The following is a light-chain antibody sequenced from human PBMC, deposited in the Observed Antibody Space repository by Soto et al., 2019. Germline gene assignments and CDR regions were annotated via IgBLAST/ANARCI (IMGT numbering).Light chain of an antibody. V-gene: IGKV2-28*01. CDR2: LAS. J-gene: IGKJ2*03. CDR1: QSLLHSNGHHY. CDR3: MKGIEITS. Sequence: DIVMTQSPLSLSVTPGEPASISCRSSQSLLHSNGHHYLDWYLQKQGQFPQLLIYLASNRAPGVPDRFSGSGSGADFTPRISRVEAEDVGVYFCMKGIEITSFGQGTKLEI.